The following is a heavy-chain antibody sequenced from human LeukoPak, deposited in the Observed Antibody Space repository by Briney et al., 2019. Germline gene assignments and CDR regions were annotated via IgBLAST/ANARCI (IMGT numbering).Heavy chain of an antibody. CDR1: GYTFTSYD. D-gene: IGHD6-13*01. CDR3: ARVLSIAAAGTGVGLDY. J-gene: IGHJ4*02. CDR2: MNPNSGNT. Sequence: GASVKVSCKASGYTFTSYDINWVRQATGQGLEWMGWMNPNSGNTGYAQKFQGRVTMTRNTSISTAYMELSSLRSEDTAVYYCARVLSIAAAGTGVGLDYWGQGTLVTVSS. V-gene: IGHV1-8*01.